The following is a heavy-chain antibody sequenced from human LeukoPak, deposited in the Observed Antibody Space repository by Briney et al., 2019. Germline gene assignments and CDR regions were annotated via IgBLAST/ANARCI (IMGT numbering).Heavy chain of an antibody. D-gene: IGHD4-17*01. Sequence: GGSLRLSCAASGFTFSSYWMHWVRQAPGKGLVWASRINSDGSSTSYADSVKGRFTISRDNAKNTLYLQMNSLRAEDTAVYYCARGGYDYGDPNWCDPWGQGTLVTVSS. CDR1: GFTFSSYW. J-gene: IGHJ5*02. CDR3: ARGGYDYGDPNWCDP. CDR2: INSDGSST. V-gene: IGHV3-74*01.